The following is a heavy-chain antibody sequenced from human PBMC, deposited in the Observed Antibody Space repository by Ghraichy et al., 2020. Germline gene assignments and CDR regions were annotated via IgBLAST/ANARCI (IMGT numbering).Heavy chain of an antibody. CDR1: GFTFSSYS. CDR3: ARSPPPLQYYYYGMDV. Sequence: GGSLRLSCAASGFTFSSYSMNWVRQAPGKGLEWVSYISSSSSTIYYADSVKGRFTISRDNAKNSLYLQMNSLRDEDTAVYYCARSPPPLQYYYYGMDVWGQGTTVTVSS. CDR2: ISSSSSTI. J-gene: IGHJ6*02. V-gene: IGHV3-48*02. D-gene: IGHD3-16*02.